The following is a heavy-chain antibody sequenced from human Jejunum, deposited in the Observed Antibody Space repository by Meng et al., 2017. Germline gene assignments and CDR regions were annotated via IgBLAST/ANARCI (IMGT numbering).Heavy chain of an antibody. Sequence: VHLVESGGDLVQPGGSLRLSCEGSGFTFSNSWMHWVRQAPGKGLVWVSRMSSDGSSTDYADSVKGRFTISRDDAKNTLYLQMNSLRAEDTAVYYCARAGSYYFEYWGQGTLVTVSS. CDR2: MSSDGSST. CDR3: ARAGSYYFEY. J-gene: IGHJ4*02. CDR1: GFTFSNSW. V-gene: IGHV3-74*01.